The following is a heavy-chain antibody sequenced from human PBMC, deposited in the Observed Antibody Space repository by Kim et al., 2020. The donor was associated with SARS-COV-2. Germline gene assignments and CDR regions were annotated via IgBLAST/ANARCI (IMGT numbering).Heavy chain of an antibody. Sequence: SETLSLTCTVSGGSISSGGYYWSWIRQHPGKGLEWIGYIYYSGSTYYNPSLKSRVTISVDTSKNQFSLKLSSVTAADTAVYYCARGREAAASPWFDPWGQGTLVTVSS. J-gene: IGHJ5*02. CDR1: GGSISSGGYY. D-gene: IGHD6-6*01. CDR3: ARGREAAASPWFDP. CDR2: IYYSGST. V-gene: IGHV4-31*03.